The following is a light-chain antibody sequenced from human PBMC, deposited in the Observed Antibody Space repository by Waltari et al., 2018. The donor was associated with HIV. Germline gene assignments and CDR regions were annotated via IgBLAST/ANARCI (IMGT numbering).Light chain of an antibody. CDR3: QSYDSSLSAVL. V-gene: IGLV1-40*01. CDR1: SSNIGADYA. Sequence: QSVLTQPPSVSGAPGQRVTISCTGSSSNIGADYAVHWYQQLPGTAPKLLIYGYNNRPSWVPDRFSGSKSGTSASLAITGLQAEDGADYYCQSYDSSLSAVLFGGGTKLTVL. CDR2: GYN. J-gene: IGLJ2*01.